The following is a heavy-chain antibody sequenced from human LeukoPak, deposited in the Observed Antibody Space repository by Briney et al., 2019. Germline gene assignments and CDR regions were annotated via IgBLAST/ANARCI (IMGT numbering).Heavy chain of an antibody. CDR3: ARGDLGYCSSTSCPRLDWFDP. CDR2: MNPNSGNT. Sequence: ASVKVSCKASGYTFTSYDINWVRQATGQGLEWMGWMNPNSGNTGYAQKFQGRVTMTRNTSISTAYMELSSLRSEDTAVYYCARGDLGYCSSTSCPRLDWFDPWGQGTLVTVSS. D-gene: IGHD2-2*01. CDR1: GYTFTSYD. V-gene: IGHV1-8*01. J-gene: IGHJ5*02.